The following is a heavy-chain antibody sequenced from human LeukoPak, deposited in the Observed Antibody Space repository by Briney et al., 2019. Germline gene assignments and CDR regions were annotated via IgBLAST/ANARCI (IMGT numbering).Heavy chain of an antibody. D-gene: IGHD3-22*01. CDR1: GYTFTSYG. J-gene: IGHJ4*02. CDR3: ATSNAYDSSGYYDLREPDY. CDR2: ISAYNGNT. V-gene: IGHV1-18*01. Sequence: ASVKVSCKASGYTFTSYGISWVRQAPGQGLEWMGWISAYNGNTNYAQKLQGRVTMTTDTSTSTAYMELRSLRSDDTAVYYCATSNAYDSSGYYDLREPDYWGQGTLVTVSS.